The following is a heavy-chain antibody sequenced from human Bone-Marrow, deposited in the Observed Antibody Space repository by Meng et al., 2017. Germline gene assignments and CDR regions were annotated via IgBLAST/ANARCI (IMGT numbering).Heavy chain of an antibody. CDR3: ARDWVGTGYFRAFDA. V-gene: IGHV4-39*07. J-gene: IGHJ3*01. D-gene: IGHD3/OR15-3a*01. CDR2: IYYSGTT. CDR1: GDSISSNNYY. Sequence: SETLSLTCSVSGDSISSNNYYWGRIRQPPGKGLEWIGSIYYSGTTYYNPSLKSRVTITLDTSKKQFSLKLTSVTAADTGVYYCARDWVGTGYFRAFDAWGQGTMVTVSS.